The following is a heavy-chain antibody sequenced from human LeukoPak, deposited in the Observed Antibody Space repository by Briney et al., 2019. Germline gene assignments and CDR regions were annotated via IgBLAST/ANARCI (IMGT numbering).Heavy chain of an antibody. V-gene: IGHV4-59*08. CDR2: ISDKGTT. D-gene: IGHD6-19*01. J-gene: IGHJ4*02. Sequence: PSETLSLTCAVSGVSINSHYWSWIRQARGRGLEWIGHISDKGTTKYNPSLKSRVIIWADTSKNHLSLNLTSVLAADTAIYYCARRDAGWNYCDYWGQGILVTVSS. CDR1: GVSINSHY. CDR3: ARRDAGWNYCDY.